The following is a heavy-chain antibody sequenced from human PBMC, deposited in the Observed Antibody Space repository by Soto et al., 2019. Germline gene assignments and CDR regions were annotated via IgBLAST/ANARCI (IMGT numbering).Heavy chain of an antibody. Sequence: EVQLLESGGGLVQPGGSLRLSCAASGFTFSSYAMSWVRQAPGKGLEWVSAISGSGGSTYYADSVKGRITISKDNSMTTLYLQMDNLRAEDTAVYYCAKEGMVRGVINYFDYWGQGTLVTVSS. CDR2: ISGSGGST. CDR1: GFTFSSYA. D-gene: IGHD3-10*01. J-gene: IGHJ4*02. V-gene: IGHV3-23*01. CDR3: AKEGMVRGVINYFDY.